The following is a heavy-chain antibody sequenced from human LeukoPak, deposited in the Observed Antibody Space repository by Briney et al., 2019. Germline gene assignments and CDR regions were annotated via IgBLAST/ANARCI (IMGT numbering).Heavy chain of an antibody. D-gene: IGHD2-2*01. CDR3: AREYCSSTSCSYYFDY. CDR1: GGTLSSYT. CDR2: IIPILGIA. Sequence: ASVKVSCKASGGTLSSYTISWVRQAPGQGLEWMGRIIPILGIANYAQKFQGRVTITADKSTSTAYMELSSLRSEDTAVYYCAREYCSSTSCSYYFDYWGQGTLVTVSS. V-gene: IGHV1-69*04. J-gene: IGHJ4*02.